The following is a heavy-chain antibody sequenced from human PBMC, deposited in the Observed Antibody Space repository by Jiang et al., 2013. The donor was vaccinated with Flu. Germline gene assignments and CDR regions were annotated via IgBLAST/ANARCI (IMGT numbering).Heavy chain of an antibody. CDR3: ARGEGVLMVYAIRNYYYMDV. CDR1: GGSFSGYY. CDR2: INHSGST. V-gene: IGHV4-34*01. Sequence: SLTCAVYGGSFSGYYWSWIRQPPGKGLEWIGEINHSGSTNYNPSLKSRVTISVDTSKNQFSLKLSSVTAADTAVYYCARGEGVLMVYAIRNYYYMDVWGKGTTVTVSS. J-gene: IGHJ6*03. D-gene: IGHD2-8*01.